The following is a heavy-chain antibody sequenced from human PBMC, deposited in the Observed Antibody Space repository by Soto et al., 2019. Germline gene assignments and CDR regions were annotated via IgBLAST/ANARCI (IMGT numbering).Heavy chain of an antibody. CDR2: TYYRSKWYN. J-gene: IGHJ6*02. V-gene: IGHV6-1*01. CDR1: GDSVSSNSAA. D-gene: IGHD2-2*01. Sequence: PSQTLSLTCAISGDSVSSNSAAWNWIRQSPSRGLEWLGRTYYRSKWYNDYAVSVKSRITINPDTSKNQFSLQLNSVTPEDTAVYYCARGRNQLLWGDYYYYYGMDVWGQGTTVTVSS. CDR3: ARGRNQLLWGDYYYYYGMDV.